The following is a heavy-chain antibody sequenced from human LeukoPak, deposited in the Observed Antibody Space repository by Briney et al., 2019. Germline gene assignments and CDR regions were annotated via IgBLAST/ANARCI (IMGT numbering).Heavy chain of an antibody. CDR3: ARDSGTTGEVKFDP. CDR1: GGSIHSY. Sequence: DPSETLSLTCTASGGSIHSYWSWIRQPAGKGLEWIGRISGSGTITYNPALQSRLTISIDTSKNQFSLKLMSVTAADTAVYYCARDSGTTGEVKFDPWGQGTLVAVSS. D-gene: IGHD3-10*01. CDR2: ISGSGTI. J-gene: IGHJ5*02. V-gene: IGHV4-4*07.